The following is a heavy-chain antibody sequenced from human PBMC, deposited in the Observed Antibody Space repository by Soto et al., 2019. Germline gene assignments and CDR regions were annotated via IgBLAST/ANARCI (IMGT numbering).Heavy chain of an antibody. V-gene: IGHV3-74*01. CDR1: GFTFSSHW. CDR2: INSDGTTT. Sequence: EVQLAESGGGVVQPGGSLRLSCEVSGFTFSSHWMHWVRQAPGKGLVWVSYINSDGTTTTHADSVKGRFTISRDNAKNTLYLQMNSLRAEDTAVYYCARDVSYSMDVWGQGTTVTVSS. J-gene: IGHJ6*02. CDR3: ARDVSYSMDV.